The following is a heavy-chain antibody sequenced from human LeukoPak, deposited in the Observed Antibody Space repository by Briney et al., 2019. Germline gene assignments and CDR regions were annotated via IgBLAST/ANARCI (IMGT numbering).Heavy chain of an antibody. CDR2: IYHSGST. D-gene: IGHD4-11*01. Sequence: SSETLSLTCTVSGGSISSGGYYWSWIRQPPGKGLEWIGYIYHSGSTYYNPSLKSRVTISVDRSKNQFSLKLSSVTAADTAVYYCARDDYLLNYFDYWGQGTLVTVSS. CDR1: GGSISSGGYY. J-gene: IGHJ4*02. V-gene: IGHV4-30-2*01. CDR3: ARDDYLLNYFDY.